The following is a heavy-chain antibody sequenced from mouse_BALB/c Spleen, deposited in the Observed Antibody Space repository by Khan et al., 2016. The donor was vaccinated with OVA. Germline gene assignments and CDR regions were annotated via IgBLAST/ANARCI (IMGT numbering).Heavy chain of an antibody. Sequence: VQLQQSGAELVKPGASVKLSCTGSGFNIKDTYMHWVKQRPEQGLEWIGRIDPANGNTKYDTKFQAKATLTADTASNAAYLQLSSLTSEDTSVYYCTFSKLLYAMDYWGQGTSVTVSS. CDR1: GFNIKDTY. V-gene: IGHV14-3*02. CDR2: IDPANGNT. CDR3: TFSKLLYAMDY. J-gene: IGHJ4*01.